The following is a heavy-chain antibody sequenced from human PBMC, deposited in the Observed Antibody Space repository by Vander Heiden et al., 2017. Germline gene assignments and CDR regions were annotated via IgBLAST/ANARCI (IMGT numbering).Heavy chain of an antibody. D-gene: IGHD6-19*01. V-gene: IGHV4-31*03. CDR2: IYYSGST. Sequence: QVQLQESGPGLVTPSQTLSLTFTVSGSSISSGGYYWSWIRQHPGKGLEWIGYIYYSGSTYYNPSLKSRVTISVDTSKNQFSLKLSSVTAADTAVYYCAREMSGDSSGWYTDYWGQGTLVTVSS. CDR3: AREMSGDSSGWYTDY. J-gene: IGHJ4*02. CDR1: GSSISSGGYY.